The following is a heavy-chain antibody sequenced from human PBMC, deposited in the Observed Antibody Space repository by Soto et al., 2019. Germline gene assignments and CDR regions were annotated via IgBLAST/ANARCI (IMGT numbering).Heavy chain of an antibody. CDR2: IFYSGNT. CDR3: ARGALLYATPGRNWFDP. V-gene: IGHV4-4*02. D-gene: IGHD6-13*01. J-gene: IGHJ5*02. Sequence: SETLSLTCAVSGASISGSNWWSWVRQSPGKGLEWIGEIFYSGNTNYNPSLKSRVTISLDKSTNQFSLTLNSVTAADTAVYYCARGALLYATPGRNWFDPWGQGTLVTVSS. CDR1: GASISGSNW.